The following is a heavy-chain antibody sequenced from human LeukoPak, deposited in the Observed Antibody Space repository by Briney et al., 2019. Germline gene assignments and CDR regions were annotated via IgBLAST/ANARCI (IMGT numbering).Heavy chain of an antibody. CDR3: AAQNYSYGYDVAFDI. J-gene: IGHJ3*02. D-gene: IGHD5-18*01. CDR2: IVVGSGNT. CDR1: GFTFTSSA. V-gene: IGHV1-58*01. Sequence: SVKVSCKASGFTFTSSAVQWVRQARGQRLEWRGWIVVGSGNTNYAQKFQERVTITRDMSTSTAYMELSSLRSEDTAVYYCAAQNYSYGYDVAFDIWGQGTMVTVSS.